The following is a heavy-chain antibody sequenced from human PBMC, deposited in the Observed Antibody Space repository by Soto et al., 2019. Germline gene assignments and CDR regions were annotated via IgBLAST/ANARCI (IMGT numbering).Heavy chain of an antibody. D-gene: IGHD3-22*01. V-gene: IGHV3-33*01. Sequence: PGGSLRLSCAASGFPFRSYGMHWVRQAPGKGLEWVAVVWYDGSDKYFADSVKGRFTISRDNSKNTLYLQMNSLRAEDTASYYCAREYYDKSGYYWQGAFDIWGQGTMVTVSS. CDR2: VWYDGSDK. CDR3: AREYYDKSGYYWQGAFDI. J-gene: IGHJ3*02. CDR1: GFPFRSYG.